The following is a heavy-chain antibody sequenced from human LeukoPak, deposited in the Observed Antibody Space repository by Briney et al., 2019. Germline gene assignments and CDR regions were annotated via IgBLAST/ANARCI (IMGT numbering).Heavy chain of an antibody. V-gene: IGHV4-38-2*01. Sequence: SETLSLTCAVSGYSISSGCYWGWIQQPPGKGLEWIGSIHHSGSTYYNPSLKSRVTISVDTSKNQFSLKLSSVTAADTAVYYCARVGRYCSGGSCFTRYYFDYWGQGTLVTVSS. CDR1: GYSISSGCY. CDR3: ARVGRYCSGGSCFTRYYFDY. D-gene: IGHD2-15*01. CDR2: IHHSGST. J-gene: IGHJ4*02.